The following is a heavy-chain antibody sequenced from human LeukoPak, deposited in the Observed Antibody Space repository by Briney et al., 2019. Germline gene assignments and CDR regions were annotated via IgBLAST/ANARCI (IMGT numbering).Heavy chain of an antibody. CDR1: GFTFCRYW. J-gene: IGHJ6*04. V-gene: IGHV3-7*03. CDR2: IKEDGSEK. Sequence: GGSLRLSCAASGFTFCRYWMSWVRQAPGKGLEWVANIKEDGSEKYYVDSVKGRFTISRDNAKNSLYLQMNSLRAEDTAVYYCARARGSKSMDVWGKGTTVTVSS. CDR3: ARARGSKSMDV. D-gene: IGHD3-10*01.